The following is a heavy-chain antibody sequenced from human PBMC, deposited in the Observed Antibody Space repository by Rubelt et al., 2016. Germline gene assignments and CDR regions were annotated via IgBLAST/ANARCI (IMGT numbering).Heavy chain of an antibody. CDR2: IYYSGST. CDR3: AQSGYYTGGDAFDI. V-gene: IGHV4-59*08. D-gene: IGHD3-3*01. J-gene: IGHJ3*02. CDR1: GGSISSYY. Sequence: QVQLQESGPGLVKPSETLSLTCTVSGGSISSYYWSWIRQPPGKGLEWIGYIYYSGSTNYNPSLKSRVTILVDTSKNQFSLKLSSVTAADTAVYYCAQSGYYTGGDAFDIWGQGTMVTVSS.